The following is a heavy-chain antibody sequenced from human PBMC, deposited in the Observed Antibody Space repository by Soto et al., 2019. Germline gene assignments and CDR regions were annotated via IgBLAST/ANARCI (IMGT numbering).Heavy chain of an antibody. D-gene: IGHD4-17*01. V-gene: IGHV3-23*01. J-gene: IGHJ4*02. CDR3: AKDSYGDYEGYFDY. Sequence: EVQLLESGEGWLQLGGSLSLSCAPPGSTFSSYALSWVAQAPGKGLEWVSAISGSGGSTYYAAPVKGRFTISRDNSKNTLYLQMNSLRAEDTAVYYCAKDSYGDYEGYFDYWGQGTLVTVSS. CDR2: ISGSGGST. CDR1: GSTFSSYA.